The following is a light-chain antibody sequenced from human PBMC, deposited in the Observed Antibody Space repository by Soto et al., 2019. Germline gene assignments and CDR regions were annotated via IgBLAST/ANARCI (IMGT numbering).Light chain of an antibody. J-gene: IGKJ1*01. V-gene: IGKV3-20*01. Sequence: EIVLTQSPGTLSLSPGDRATLSCRASQSVGSNYLAWYQQKPGQAPRLLVYAASSRPPGIPARFSGSGSGTDFTLIISRLEAEDFAVYYCQQYGGSPWTFGQGTKVETK. CDR2: AAS. CDR3: QQYGGSPWT. CDR1: QSVGSNY.